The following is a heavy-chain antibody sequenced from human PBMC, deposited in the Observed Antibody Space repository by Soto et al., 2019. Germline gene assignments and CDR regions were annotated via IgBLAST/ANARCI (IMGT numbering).Heavy chain of an antibody. Sequence: SETLSLTCTVSGGSISSSSYYWGWIRQPPGKGLEWIGSIYYSGSTYYNPSLKSRVTISVDTSKNQFSLKLSSVTAADTAVYYCASPYTYYDFWSGYPDMYFDYWGQGTLVTVSS. CDR2: IYYSGST. D-gene: IGHD3-3*01. CDR3: ASPYTYYDFWSGYPDMYFDY. CDR1: GGSISSSSYY. J-gene: IGHJ4*02. V-gene: IGHV4-39*01.